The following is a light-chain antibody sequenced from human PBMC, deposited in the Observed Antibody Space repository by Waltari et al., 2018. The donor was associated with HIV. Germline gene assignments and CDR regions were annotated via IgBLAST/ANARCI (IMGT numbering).Light chain of an antibody. J-gene: IGLJ3*02. CDR3: SSYAGINWV. Sequence: QSALTHPPSSSGSPAQSVTISCTGPTSDVGGYNYVSWYPQHPGKAPRYIIYKVIKRPSGVPDRFSGSKSGNAASLTVSGLQAEDEADYCCSSYAGINWVCGGGTKLTVL. CDR1: TSDVGGYNY. CDR2: KVI. V-gene: IGLV2-8*01.